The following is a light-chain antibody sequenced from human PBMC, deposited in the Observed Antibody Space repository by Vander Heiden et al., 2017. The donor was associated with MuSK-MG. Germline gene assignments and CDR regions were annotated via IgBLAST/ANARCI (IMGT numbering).Light chain of an antibody. CDR3: QQYDNLPLT. CDR1: QAISNY. J-gene: IGKJ4*01. Sequence: DVQMTVAPSSLSASVGDRVTITCQASQAISNYLNWYQQKPGKAPKLLIYDASKLDTGVPSRFSGSGSGTDFTFTISSLEPEDIAIYYCQQYDNLPLTFGGGTKVEIK. CDR2: DAS. V-gene: IGKV1-33*01.